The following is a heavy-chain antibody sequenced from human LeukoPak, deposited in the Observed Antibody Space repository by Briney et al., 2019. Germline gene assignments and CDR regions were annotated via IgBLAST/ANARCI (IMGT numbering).Heavy chain of an antibody. CDR1: GYTSTSYG. Sequence: ASVKVSCKASGYTSTSYGISWVRQAPGQGLEWMGWISAYIGNTNYAQKLQGRVTMTTDTSTSTAYMELRSLRSDDTAVYYCARDAYYYDSSGPLTWFDPWGQGTLVTVSS. V-gene: IGHV1-18*01. CDR3: ARDAYYYDSSGPLTWFDP. D-gene: IGHD3-22*01. J-gene: IGHJ5*02. CDR2: ISAYIGNT.